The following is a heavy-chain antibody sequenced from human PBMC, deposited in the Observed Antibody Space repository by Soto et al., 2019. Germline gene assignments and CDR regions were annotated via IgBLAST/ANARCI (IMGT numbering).Heavy chain of an antibody. V-gene: IGHV1-18*01. CDR2: INTYNNRA. CDR1: GYTFTDYG. CDR3: ARHRDRSGTLSAH. Sequence: GASVKVSCKASGYTFTDYGITWVRQAPGQGLEWMGEINTYNNRANYAQKLQGRVTMTRDTYTSTAYMELRSLRSDDTAFYYCARHRDRSGTLSAHWGQGTLITVSS. D-gene: IGHD2-15*01. J-gene: IGHJ4*02.